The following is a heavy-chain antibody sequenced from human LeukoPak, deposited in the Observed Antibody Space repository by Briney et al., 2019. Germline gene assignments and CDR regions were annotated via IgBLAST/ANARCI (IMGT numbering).Heavy chain of an antibody. V-gene: IGHV3-48*01. CDR2: ISGSSSTI. Sequence: GGSLRLSCAASGFTFSSYSMNWVRQAPGKGLEWVSYISGSSSTIYYADSVKGRFTISRDNAKNSLYLQMNSLRAEDTAVYYCARESSSWYGVVYYYYGMDVWGQGTTVTVSS. J-gene: IGHJ6*02. CDR3: ARESSSWYGVVYYYYGMDV. CDR1: GFTFSSYS. D-gene: IGHD6-13*01.